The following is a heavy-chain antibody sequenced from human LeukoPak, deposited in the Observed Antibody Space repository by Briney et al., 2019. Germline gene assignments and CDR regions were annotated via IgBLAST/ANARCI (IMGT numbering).Heavy chain of an antibody. CDR2: MYYSGST. D-gene: IGHD3-22*01. J-gene: IGHJ5*02. CDR3: ARPYYYDSRIDP. Sequence: SEALSLTCTVSGGSISSGDYYWSWIRQPPGKGLEWIAYMYYSGSTYYNPSLKSRVTMSADKSKNQLSLKLSSVTAADTAVYYCARPYYYDSRIDPWGQGILVTVSS. V-gene: IGHV4-30-4*01. CDR1: GGSISSGDYY.